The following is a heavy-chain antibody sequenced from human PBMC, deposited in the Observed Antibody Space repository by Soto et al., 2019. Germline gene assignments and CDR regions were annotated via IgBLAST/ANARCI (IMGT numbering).Heavy chain of an antibody. CDR1: GFAFSSYG. CDR3: AKDEGSGSFYVTGDY. D-gene: IGHD3-10*01. CDR2: ISYDGSNK. J-gene: IGHJ4*02. V-gene: IGHV3-30*18. Sequence: GGSLRLSCAASGFAFSSYGMHWVRQAPGKGLEWVAVISYDGSNKYCADSVKGRFTISRDNSKKTLYLQMNSLTAEDTAVYYCAKDEGSGSFYVTGDYWGQGTLVTVSS.